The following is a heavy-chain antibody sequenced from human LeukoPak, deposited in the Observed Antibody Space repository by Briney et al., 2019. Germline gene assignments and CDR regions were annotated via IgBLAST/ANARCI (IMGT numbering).Heavy chain of an antibody. CDR2: IIPIFGTA. D-gene: IGHD6-13*01. V-gene: IGHV1-69*05. J-gene: IGHJ3*02. Sequence: ASVKVSCKASGGTFRSYAISWVRQAPGQGLEWMGGIIPIFGTANYAQKFQGRVTITTDESTSTAYLELSSLRSEDTAVYYCARDRWYSSSWYGPDAFDIWGQGTMVTVSS. CDR3: ARDRWYSSSWYGPDAFDI. CDR1: GGTFRSYA.